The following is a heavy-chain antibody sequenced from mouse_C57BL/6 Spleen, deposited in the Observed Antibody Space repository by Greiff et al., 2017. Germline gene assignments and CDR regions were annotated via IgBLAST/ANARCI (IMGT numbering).Heavy chain of an antibody. V-gene: IGHV1-54*01. Sequence: QVQLQQSGAELVRPGTSVKVSCKASGYAFTNYLIEWVKQRPGQGLEWIGVINPGSGGTNYNEKFKGKATLTADKSSSTAYMQLSSLTSEDSAVYFCARSDDYDCDYWGQGTTLTVSS. CDR2: INPGSGGT. CDR3: ARSDDYDCDY. D-gene: IGHD2-4*01. CDR1: GYAFTNYL. J-gene: IGHJ2*01.